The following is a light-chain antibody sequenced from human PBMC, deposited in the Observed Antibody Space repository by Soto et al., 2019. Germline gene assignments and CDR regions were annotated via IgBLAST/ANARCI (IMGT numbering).Light chain of an antibody. J-gene: IGLJ2*01. Sequence: QSVLTQPPSVSAAPGQKVTISCSGSSSNIGNNYVSWYQQLPGAAPKRLIYGNNKRPSGIPDRISGSKSGTSATLGITGLQTGDEADYYCGTWDSSLSGEVFGGGTKVTVL. CDR1: SSNIGNNY. CDR3: GTWDSSLSGEV. CDR2: GNN. V-gene: IGLV1-51*01.